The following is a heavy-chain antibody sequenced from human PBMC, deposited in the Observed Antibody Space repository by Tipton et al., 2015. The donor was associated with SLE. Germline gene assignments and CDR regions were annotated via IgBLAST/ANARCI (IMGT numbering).Heavy chain of an antibody. J-gene: IGHJ4*02. V-gene: IGHV3-7*01. D-gene: IGHD4-11*01. CDR1: GFTFGDYA. CDR2: IKQDGSEK. Sequence: QLVQSGGGLVQPGRSLRLSCTASGFTFGDYAMSWFRQAPGKGLEWVANIKQDGSEKYYVDSVKGRFTISRDNAKNSLYLQMNSLRAEDTAVYYCARERKVTTAGEGYYFDYWGQGTLVTVSS. CDR3: ARERKVTTAGEGYYFDY.